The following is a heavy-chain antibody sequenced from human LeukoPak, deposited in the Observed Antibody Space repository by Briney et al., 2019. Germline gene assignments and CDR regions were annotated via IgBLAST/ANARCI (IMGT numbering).Heavy chain of an antibody. CDR2: IYYSGST. CDR1: GGSISSGGYY. Sequence: SETLSLTCTVSGGSISSGGYYWSWIRQHPGKGLEWIGYIYYSGSTYYNPSLKSRVTISVDTSKNQFSLKLSSVTAADTAVYYCARSKFSGSGSYFYYYYGMDVWGQGTTVTVSS. D-gene: IGHD3-10*01. V-gene: IGHV4-31*03. J-gene: IGHJ6*02. CDR3: ARSKFSGSGSYFYYYYGMDV.